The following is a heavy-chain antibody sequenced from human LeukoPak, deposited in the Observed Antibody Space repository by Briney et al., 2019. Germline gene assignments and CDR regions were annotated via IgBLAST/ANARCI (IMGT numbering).Heavy chain of an antibody. D-gene: IGHD2/OR15-2a*01. CDR1: GFTFSSYG. CDR2: ISDSGTNT. J-gene: IGHJ3*02. Sequence: GGSLRLSCAASGFTFSSYGMSWVRQAPGKGLEWVSAISDSGTNTYYADSAKGRFTGSRDNSKSTLYLQMNSLRAEDTAVYYCAEGRDHDTFPDAFDIWGQGTMVTVSS. V-gene: IGHV3-23*01. CDR3: AEGRDHDTFPDAFDI.